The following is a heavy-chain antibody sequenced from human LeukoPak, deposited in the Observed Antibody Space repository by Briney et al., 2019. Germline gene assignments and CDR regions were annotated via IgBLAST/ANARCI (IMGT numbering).Heavy chain of an antibody. D-gene: IGHD3-22*01. CDR1: GFTFSSYA. CDR3: ARPAGYYLYYFDY. V-gene: IGHV3-30*04. CDR2: ISYDGSNK. Sequence: PGASLRLSCAASGFTFSSYAMHWVRQAPGKGLEWVAVISYDGSNKYYADSVKGRFTISRDNSKNTLYLQMNSLRAEDTAVYYCARPAGYYLYYFDYWGQGTLVTVSS. J-gene: IGHJ4*02.